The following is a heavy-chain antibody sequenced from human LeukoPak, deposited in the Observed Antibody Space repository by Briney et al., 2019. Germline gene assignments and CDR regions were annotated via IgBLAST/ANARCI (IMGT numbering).Heavy chain of an antibody. CDR1: GFTFSSYG. J-gene: IGHJ3*02. D-gene: IGHD6-19*01. CDR2: IWYDGSNK. V-gene: IGHV3-33*01. Sequence: GGSLRLSCAASGFTFSSYGMHWVRQAPGKGLEWVAVIWYDGSNKYYADSVKGRFTISRDNSKNTLYLQMNSLRAEDTAVYYCARERAVAGTQYAFDIWGQGTMVTVSS. CDR3: ARERAVAGTQYAFDI.